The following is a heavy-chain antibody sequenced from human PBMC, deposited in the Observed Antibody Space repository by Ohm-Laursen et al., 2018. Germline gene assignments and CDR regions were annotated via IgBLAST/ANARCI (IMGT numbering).Heavy chain of an antibody. CDR1: GFTFSDYY. CDR2: ISGSGGST. V-gene: IGHV3-23*01. J-gene: IGHJ4*02. Sequence: GSLRLSCTASGFTFSDYYMSWVRQAPGKGLEWVSAISGSGGSTYYADSVKGRFTISRDNSKNTLYLQMNSLRAEDTAVYYCAKGPLYLKNWGQGTLVTVSS. D-gene: IGHD2-8*01. CDR3: AKGPLYLKN.